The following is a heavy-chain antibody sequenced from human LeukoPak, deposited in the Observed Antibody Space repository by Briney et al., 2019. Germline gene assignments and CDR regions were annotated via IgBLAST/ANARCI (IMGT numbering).Heavy chain of an antibody. CDR1: GGSISGYY. Sequence: SETLSLTCTVSGGSISGYYWSWIRQPAGKGLEWIGRIYTSGSTNYNPSLKSRVTMSVDTSKNQFSLKLSSVTAADTAVYYCARDHYAYCGGDCYSFDYWGQGTLVTVSS. J-gene: IGHJ4*02. V-gene: IGHV4-4*07. D-gene: IGHD2-21*02. CDR2: IYTSGST. CDR3: ARDHYAYCGGDCYSFDY.